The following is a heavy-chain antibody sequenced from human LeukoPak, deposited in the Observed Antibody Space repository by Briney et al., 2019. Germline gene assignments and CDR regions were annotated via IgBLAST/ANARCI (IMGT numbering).Heavy chain of an antibody. V-gene: IGHV4-59*01. Sequence: SETLSHTCAVYGGSFSGYYWSWIRPPPGKGLEGIGYIYYSGSTNYNPSLKSRVTISVDTSKNQFSLRLSSVTAADTAVYYCTVDGGCNWCDPWGQGTLVTVSS. CDR3: TVDGGCNWCDP. CDR1: GGSFSGYY. D-gene: IGHD4-11*01. J-gene: IGHJ5*02. CDR2: IYYSGST.